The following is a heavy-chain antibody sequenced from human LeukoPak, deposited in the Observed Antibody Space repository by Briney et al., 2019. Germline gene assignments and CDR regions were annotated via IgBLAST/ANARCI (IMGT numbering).Heavy chain of an antibody. D-gene: IGHD3-9*01. CDR1: GFTFSSYW. Sequence: GGSLRLSCAASGFTFSSYWMHWVRQAPGKGLVWVSRINSDGSSTSYADSVKGRFTISRDNAKNTLYLQMNSLRAEDTAVYYCARGSSVLRYFDWLSSQNGFDPWGQGTLVTVSS. CDR3: ARGSSVLRYFDWLSSQNGFDP. J-gene: IGHJ5*02. V-gene: IGHV3-74*01. CDR2: INSDGSST.